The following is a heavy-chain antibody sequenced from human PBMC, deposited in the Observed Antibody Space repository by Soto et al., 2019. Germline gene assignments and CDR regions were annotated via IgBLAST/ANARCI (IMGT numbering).Heavy chain of an antibody. CDR1: GYTFTTYD. CDR2: MKPNSGNT. CDR3: ARGGTYYDFWSGYLNAFDI. V-gene: IGHV1-8*01. Sequence: ASVTVSCEACGYTFTTYDINRGRQATGQGLDWMGWMKPNSGNTGYAQKLQGRVTMTRNTSISTAYLELSSLRSEDTAVYYCARGGTYYDFWSGYLNAFDIWGQGTMVTVPS. D-gene: IGHD3-3*01. J-gene: IGHJ3*02.